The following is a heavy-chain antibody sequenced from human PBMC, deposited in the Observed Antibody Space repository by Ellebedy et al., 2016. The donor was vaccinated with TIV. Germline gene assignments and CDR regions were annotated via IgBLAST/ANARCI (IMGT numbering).Heavy chain of an antibody. Sequence: AASVKVSCKASGYTFTGYYMHWVRQAPGQGLEWMGWINPNSGGTNYAQKFQGRVTMTRDTSISTAYMELSRLRSDDTAVYYCARASLQADSSGYYLLLLDYWGQGTLVTVSS. CDR2: INPNSGGT. D-gene: IGHD3-22*01. V-gene: IGHV1-2*02. CDR1: GYTFTGYY. J-gene: IGHJ4*02. CDR3: ARASLQADSSGYYLLLLDY.